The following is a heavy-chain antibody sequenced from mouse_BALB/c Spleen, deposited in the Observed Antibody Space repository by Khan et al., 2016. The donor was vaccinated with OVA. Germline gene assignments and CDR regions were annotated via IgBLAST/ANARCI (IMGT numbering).Heavy chain of an antibody. CDR1: GYPLTSYW. CDR2: IDPSASYT. J-gene: IGHJ3*01. D-gene: IGHD1-1*01. Sequence: QVQLQQPGAELVKPGASVKLSCKASGYPLTSYWLHWVKQRPGQGLEWIGEIDPSASYTNYNQKFKGKATLTVDKSSRTTYMQLSSLTSEDSEVYYVVRSFLCGSSTVFAYWGQGTLVTVSA. V-gene: IGHV1-69*02. CDR3: VRSFLCGSSTVFAY.